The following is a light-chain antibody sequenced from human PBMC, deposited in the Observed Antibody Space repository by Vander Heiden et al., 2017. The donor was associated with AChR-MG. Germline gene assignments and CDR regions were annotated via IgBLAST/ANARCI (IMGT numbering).Light chain of an antibody. CDR2: GAT. CDR1: QPISKY. J-gene: IGKJ1*01. Sequence: DVQVTQSPASLSASVGDRVTITCRASQPISKYLSWYQQKPGKAPNLLIYGATDLESGVPSRFSGSGSGTEFTLTISSLQPEDRATYYCQQSFVTPPWTFGQGTEVEI. V-gene: IGKV1-39*01. CDR3: QQSFVTPPWT.